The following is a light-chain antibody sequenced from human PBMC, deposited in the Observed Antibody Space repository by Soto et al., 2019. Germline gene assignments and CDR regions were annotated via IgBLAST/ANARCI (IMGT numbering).Light chain of an antibody. CDR1: QGISNW. J-gene: IGKJ4*01. Sequence: IDLTHAPSGVCASVGDRVTITCRASQGISNWLAWYQQRPGKAPQLLIYAASTLQGGVSSRFSGSGSGIDFTLTISSLQPADCETYYCPQTNSFPLSLGGGTKV. CDR3: PQTNSFPLS. V-gene: IGKV1-12*01. CDR2: AAS.